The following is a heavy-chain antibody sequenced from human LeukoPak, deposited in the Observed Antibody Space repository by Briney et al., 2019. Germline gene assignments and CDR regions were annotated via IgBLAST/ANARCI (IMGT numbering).Heavy chain of an antibody. D-gene: IGHD6-19*01. CDR3: AKDPNSSGWFDY. Sequence: GGSLRLSCAASGFTFSSYAMSWVRQAPGKGVEWVSAISGSGGSTYYADSVKGRFTISRDNSKNTLYLQMNSLRAEDTAVYYCAKDPNSSGWFDYWGQGTLVTVSS. CDR1: GFTFSSYA. CDR2: ISGSGGST. V-gene: IGHV3-23*01. J-gene: IGHJ4*02.